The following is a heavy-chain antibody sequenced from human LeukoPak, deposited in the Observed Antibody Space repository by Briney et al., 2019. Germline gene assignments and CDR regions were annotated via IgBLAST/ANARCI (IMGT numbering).Heavy chain of an antibody. J-gene: IGHJ6*03. Sequence: SETLSLTCAVYGGSFSGYYWSWIRQPPGKGLEWIGEINHSGSTNYHPSLKGRVTISLDTSKNQFSLTLTSLTAADTAVYYCARGPNYQSLYNNYYFMNVWSQGSTVLVSS. CDR1: GGSFSGYY. CDR2: INHSGST. V-gene: IGHV4-34*01. CDR3: ARGPNYQSLYNNYYFMNV. D-gene: IGHD1-14*01.